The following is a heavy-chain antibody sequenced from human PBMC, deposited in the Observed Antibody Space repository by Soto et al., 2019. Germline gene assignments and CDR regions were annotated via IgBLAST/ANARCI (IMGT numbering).Heavy chain of an antibody. J-gene: IGHJ4*02. CDR2: IKQDGSEK. CDR3: ARARYYDYIKPPLAY. Sequence: GGSLRLSCAASGFTFSSYWMSWVRQAPGKGLEWVANIKQDGSEKYYVDSVKGRFTISRDNAKNSLYLQMNSLRAEDTAVYYCARARYYDYIKPPLAYWGQGTLVTVSS. CDR1: GFTFSSYW. D-gene: IGHD3-16*01. V-gene: IGHV3-7*01.